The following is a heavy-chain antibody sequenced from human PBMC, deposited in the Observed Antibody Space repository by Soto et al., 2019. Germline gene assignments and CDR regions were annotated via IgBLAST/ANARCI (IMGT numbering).Heavy chain of an antibody. J-gene: IGHJ4*01. CDR3: ATQSAGYCTNGVGFRFDY. Sequence: QVQLVQSGAEVKKPGASVKVSCKVSGYTLTELSMHWVRQAPGKGLEWMGGFDPEDGESIYAQKFQGRVTMTEDTPTHTAYMELSRLRSEDTAVYYCATQSAGYCTNGVGFRFDYWGQGTLVTVSS. D-gene: IGHD2-8*01. CDR1: GYTLTELS. CDR2: FDPEDGES. V-gene: IGHV1-24*01.